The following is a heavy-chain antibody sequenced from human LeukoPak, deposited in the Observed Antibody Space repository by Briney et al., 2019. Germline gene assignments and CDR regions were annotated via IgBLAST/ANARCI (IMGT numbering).Heavy chain of an antibody. CDR1: GGSISSGSYY. CDR3: ARSPSERYPD. Sequence: SETLSLTCTVSGGSISSGSYYWSWIRQPAGKGLEWIGRIYTSGSTSYNLSLKRRVTMSMDTYKNHFSLRLSSMTAADTATYYCARSPSERYPDWGQGILVTVSS. CDR2: IYTSGST. V-gene: IGHV4-61*02. J-gene: IGHJ4*02. D-gene: IGHD1-1*01.